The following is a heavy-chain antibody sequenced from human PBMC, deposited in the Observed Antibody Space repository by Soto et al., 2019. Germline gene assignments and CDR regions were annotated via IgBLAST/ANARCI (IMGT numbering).Heavy chain of an antibody. D-gene: IGHD6-13*01. CDR1: GGSISSSNW. CDR2: IYHSGST. Sequence: PSETLSLTCAVSGGSISSSNWWSWVRQPPGKGLEWIGEIYHSGSTNYNPSLKSRVTISVDKSKNQFSLQLNSVTPEDTAVYYCAREGGDSSSWYFDYWGQGTLVTVS. J-gene: IGHJ4*02. CDR3: AREGGDSSSWYFDY. V-gene: IGHV4-4*02.